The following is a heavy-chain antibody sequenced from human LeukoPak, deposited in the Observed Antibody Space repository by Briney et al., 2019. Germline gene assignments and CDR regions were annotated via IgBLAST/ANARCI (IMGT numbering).Heavy chain of an antibody. V-gene: IGHV3-7*03. Sequence: GGSLGLSCAASGFTFSDYWMSWVRQGPGEGLEWVTNINQRGSEKYYMDSVKGRFTISRDNAKDSLDLQMNSLRVEDTAIYYCARLVVPPGNRGWYYECWGQGTLVTVPS. D-gene: IGHD2-2*01. J-gene: IGHJ4*02. CDR1: GFTFSDYW. CDR3: ARLVVPPGNRGWYYEC. CDR2: INQRGSEK.